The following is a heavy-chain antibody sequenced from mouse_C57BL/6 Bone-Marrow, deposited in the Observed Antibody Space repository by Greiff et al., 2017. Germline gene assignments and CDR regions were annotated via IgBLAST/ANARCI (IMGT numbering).Heavy chain of an antibody. CDR3: ARLGWFFDN. CDR2: IDPSDSYT. CDR1: GYTFTSYW. J-gene: IGHJ2*01. Sequence: QVQLQQPGAELVMPGASVKLSCKASGYTFTSYWMHWVKQRPGQGLEWIGEIDPSDSYTNYNQKFKGKSTLTVDKSSSAAYMQLSSLTSEDSAVXYSARLGWFFDNWGEGTTLTVSS. V-gene: IGHV1-69*01. D-gene: IGHD2-3*01.